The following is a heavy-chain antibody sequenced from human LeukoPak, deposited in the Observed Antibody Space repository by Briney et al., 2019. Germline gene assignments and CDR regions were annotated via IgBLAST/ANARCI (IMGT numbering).Heavy chain of an antibody. V-gene: IGHV3-48*04. CDR1: GFTFSSYS. J-gene: IGHJ4*02. Sequence: GGSLRLSCAASGFTFSSYSMNWVRQAPGKGLEWVSYISSSSSTIYYADSVKGRFTISRDNAKNSLYLQMNSLRAEDTAVFYCAKDYYYDSSAFPDYWGQGTLVTVSS. CDR3: AKDYYYDSSAFPDY. D-gene: IGHD3-22*01. CDR2: ISSSSSTI.